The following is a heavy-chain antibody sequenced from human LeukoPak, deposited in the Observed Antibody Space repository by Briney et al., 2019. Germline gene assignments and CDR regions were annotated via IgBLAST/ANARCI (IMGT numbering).Heavy chain of an antibody. CDR3: AREASYDFWSGFPPDNNWFDP. J-gene: IGHJ5*02. D-gene: IGHD3-3*01. CDR2: IYSGGST. Sequence: GGSLRLSCAASGFTVSSNYMSWVRQAPGKGLEWVSVIYSGGSTYYADSVKGRFTISRDNSKNTLYLQMNSLRAEDTAVYYCAREASYDFWSGFPPDNNWFDPWGQGTLVTVSS. V-gene: IGHV3-53*01. CDR1: GFTVSSNY.